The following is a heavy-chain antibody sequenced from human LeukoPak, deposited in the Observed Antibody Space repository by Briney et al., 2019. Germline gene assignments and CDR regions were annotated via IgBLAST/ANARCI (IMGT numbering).Heavy chain of an antibody. V-gene: IGHV7-4-1*02. Sequence: ASVKVSCKASGYTFTSYAMNWVRQAPRQGLEWMGWINTNTGNPTYAQGFTGRFVFSLDTSVSTAYLQISSLNAEDTAVYYCARGRVVAATRYFDYWGQGTLVTVSS. D-gene: IGHD2-15*01. J-gene: IGHJ4*02. CDR1: GYTFTSYA. CDR2: INTNTGNP. CDR3: ARGRVVAATRYFDY.